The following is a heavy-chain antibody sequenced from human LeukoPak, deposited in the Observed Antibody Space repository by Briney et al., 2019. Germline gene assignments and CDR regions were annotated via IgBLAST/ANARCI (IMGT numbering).Heavy chain of an antibody. V-gene: IGHV3-30*03. D-gene: IGHD3-10*01. CDR3: FYWRFGGSDY. CDR2: ISYDGSNK. CDR1: GFTFSSYG. Sequence: PGRSLRLSCAASGFTFSSYGMHWVRQAPGKGLEWVAVISYDGSNKYYADSVKGRFTISRDNSKNTLYLQMNSLRAEDTAVYYCFYWRFGGSDYWGQGTLVTVSS. J-gene: IGHJ4*02.